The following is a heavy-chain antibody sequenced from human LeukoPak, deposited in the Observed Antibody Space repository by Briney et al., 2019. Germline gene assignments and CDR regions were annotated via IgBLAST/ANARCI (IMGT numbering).Heavy chain of an antibody. CDR2: ISSSGSTI. V-gene: IGHV3-48*03. CDR3: AKPSSGYYIGFDY. CDR1: GFTFSTYE. J-gene: IGHJ4*02. Sequence: PGGSLRLSCASSGFTFSTYEMNWVREAPGKGLEWVPYISSSGSTIYYADSVKGRFTISRDNSKNTLYLQMNSLRAEDTALYYCAKPSSGYYIGFDYWGQGTLVTLSS. D-gene: IGHD3-22*01.